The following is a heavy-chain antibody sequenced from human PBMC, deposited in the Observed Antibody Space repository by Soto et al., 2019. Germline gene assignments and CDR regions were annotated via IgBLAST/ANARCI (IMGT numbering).Heavy chain of an antibody. CDR1: GYSFTSYW. V-gene: IGHV5-51*01. CDR3: ARGSGSSSSGLRFDY. Sequence: PGESLKISRKGSGYSFTSYWIGWVRQMPGKGLEWMGIIYPGDSDTRYSPSFQGQVTISADKSISTAYLQWSSLKASDTAMYYCARGSGSSSSGLRFDYWGQGTLVTVSS. D-gene: IGHD6-6*01. J-gene: IGHJ4*02. CDR2: IYPGDSDT.